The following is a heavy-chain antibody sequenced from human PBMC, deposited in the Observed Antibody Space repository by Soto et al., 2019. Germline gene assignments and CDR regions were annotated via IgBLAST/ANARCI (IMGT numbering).Heavy chain of an antibody. CDR1: GGSISSSSYY. D-gene: IGHD1-1*01. CDR3: ANFMNWNVFAFDI. V-gene: IGHV4-39*07. J-gene: IGHJ3*02. Sequence: SETLSLTCTVSGGSISSSSYYWGWIRQPPGKGLEWIGSIYYSGSTYYNPSLKSRVTISVDTSKNQFSLKLSSVTAADTAVYYCANFMNWNVFAFDIWGQGTMVTVSS. CDR2: IYYSGST.